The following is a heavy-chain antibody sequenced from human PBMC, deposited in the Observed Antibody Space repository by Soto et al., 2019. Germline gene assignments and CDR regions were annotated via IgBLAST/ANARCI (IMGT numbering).Heavy chain of an antibody. CDR3: ARGSYIVVVPAASAQNWFDP. D-gene: IGHD2-2*01. Sequence: SVKVSCKASGGTFSSYAISWVRQAPGQGLEWMGGIIPIFGTANYAQKFQGRVTMTRNTSISTAYMELSSLRSEDTAVYYCARGSYIVVVPAASAQNWFDPWGQGTLVTVSS. J-gene: IGHJ5*02. CDR2: IIPIFGTA. CDR1: GGTFSSYA. V-gene: IGHV1-69*05.